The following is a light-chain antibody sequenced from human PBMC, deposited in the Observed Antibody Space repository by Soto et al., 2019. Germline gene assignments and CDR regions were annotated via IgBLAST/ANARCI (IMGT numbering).Light chain of an antibody. CDR2: EAS. J-gene: IGLJ1*01. Sequence: QSVLTQPASVSESPGQSITISCTGTNNVIGNDDFVSWYQQHPGKAPKLLIYEASKRPSGVSNRFSGSKSAYTASLTISGLQAEDVFDYYCCKYGRTGSFYVSGPGTNLTVL. CDR1: NNVIGNDDF. V-gene: IGLV2-23*01. CDR3: CKYGRTGSFYV.